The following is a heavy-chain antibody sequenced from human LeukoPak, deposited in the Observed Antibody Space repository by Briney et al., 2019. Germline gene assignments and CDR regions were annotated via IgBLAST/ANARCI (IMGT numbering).Heavy chain of an antibody. J-gene: IGHJ4*02. Sequence: FTSYAMNWVRQPPGKGLEWIGEINHSGSTNYNPSLKSRVTISVDTSKNQFSLKLSSVTAADTAVHYCARATWRLLDYWGQGTLVTVSS. CDR1: FTSYA. D-gene: IGHD3-22*01. CDR2: INHSGST. CDR3: ARATWRLLDY. V-gene: IGHV4-34*01.